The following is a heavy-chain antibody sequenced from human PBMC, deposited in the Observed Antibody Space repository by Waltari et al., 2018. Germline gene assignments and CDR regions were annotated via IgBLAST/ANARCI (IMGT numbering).Heavy chain of an antibody. V-gene: IGHV4-39*01. CDR3: VRQRSADFWSGYFDL. J-gene: IGHJ4*02. D-gene: IGHD3-3*01. CDR1: GDSISTSTFY. Sequence: QAQLPELGPGLVKPSETLSFRCAVCGDSISTSTFYWGWVRQPPGKGLEWVARFYYNGYKCYNPSLKSRLTLSMDTSNNHFSLSLTSVTAADTAVYYCVRQRSADFWSGYFDLWGQGTLVTVSS. CDR2: FYYNGYK.